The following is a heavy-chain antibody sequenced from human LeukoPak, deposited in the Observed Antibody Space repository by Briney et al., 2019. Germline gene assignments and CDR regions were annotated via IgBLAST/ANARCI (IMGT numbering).Heavy chain of an antibody. CDR3: ARGSVECSSASCSTIYDYSGMDV. CDR1: GGSISSSSYY. D-gene: IGHD2-2*01. Sequence: SETLSLTCTVSGGSISSSSYYWGWIRQPPGKGLEWIGSIHYTGSTYSNPSLKSRVTISEDTSKNQLSLRLSSVTAADTAIYYCARGSVECSSASCSTIYDYSGMDVWGQGTTVTVSS. J-gene: IGHJ6*02. V-gene: IGHV4-39*01. CDR2: IHYTGST.